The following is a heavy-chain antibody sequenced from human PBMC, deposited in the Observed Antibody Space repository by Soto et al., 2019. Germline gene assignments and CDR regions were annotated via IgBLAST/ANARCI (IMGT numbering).Heavy chain of an antibody. CDR1: GGTFSSYA. D-gene: IGHD2-8*01. Sequence: QVQLVQSGAGVKKPGSSVKVSCKTSGGTFSSYAFNWVRRAPGQGLEWMGRIIPVFGTPNFAQKFQGRVTFTEDASTTTTYMELTSLTSEDTAIYSCARGLSTNVLMDVGGPGTAVTVSS. CDR3: ARGLSTNVLMDV. V-gene: IGHV1-69*18. CDR2: IIPVFGTP. J-gene: IGHJ6*02.